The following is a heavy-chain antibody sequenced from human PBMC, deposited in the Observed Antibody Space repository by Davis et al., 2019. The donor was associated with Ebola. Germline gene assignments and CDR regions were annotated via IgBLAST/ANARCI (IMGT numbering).Heavy chain of an antibody. D-gene: IGHD3-3*01. CDR1: GGTFSSYA. CDR2: ISAYNGNT. Sequence: ASVKVSCKASGGTFSSYAISWVRQAPGQGLEWMGWISAYNGNTNYAQKLQGRVTMTTDTSTSTAYMELRSLRSDDTAVYYCAREPITIFGVVINDYYMDVWGKGTTVTVSS. V-gene: IGHV1-18*01. J-gene: IGHJ6*03. CDR3: AREPITIFGVVINDYYMDV.